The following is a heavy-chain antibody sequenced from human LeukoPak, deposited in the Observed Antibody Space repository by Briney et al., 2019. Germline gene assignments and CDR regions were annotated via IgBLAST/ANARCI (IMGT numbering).Heavy chain of an antibody. CDR1: GFTFSSYA. D-gene: IGHD1-26*01. Sequence: GGSVRLSCAASGFTFSSYAMSWVRQAPGKGLEWVANIKQDGSEKYYVDSVKGRFTISRDNAKNSLYLQMNSLRAEDTAVYYCAKDRSGSYSQGLDYWGQGTLVTVSS. CDR3: AKDRSGSYSQGLDY. CDR2: IKQDGSEK. J-gene: IGHJ4*02. V-gene: IGHV3-7*01.